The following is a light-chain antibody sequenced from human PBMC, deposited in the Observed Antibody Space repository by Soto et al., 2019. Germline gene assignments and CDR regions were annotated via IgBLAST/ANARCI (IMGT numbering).Light chain of an antibody. CDR1: SSDVGKYDY. CDR3: SSYAGSNNFV. V-gene: IGLV2-8*01. Sequence: QSALTQPPSASGSPGQSVTISCTGTSSDVGKYDYVSWFQHHPGKAPKLIIYEVSKRPSGVPDRFSGSKSGNTASLTVSGLQSEDEVDYYRSSYAGSNNFVFGTGTKLTVL. CDR2: EVS. J-gene: IGLJ1*01.